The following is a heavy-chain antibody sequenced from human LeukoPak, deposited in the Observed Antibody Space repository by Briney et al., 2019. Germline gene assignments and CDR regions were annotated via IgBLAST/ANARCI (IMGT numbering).Heavy chain of an antibody. D-gene: IGHD2-15*01. CDR1: GFTFSSYG. Sequence: GGSLRLSCAASGFTFSSYGMHWVRQAPGKGLEWVAVIWYDGSNKYYADSVKGRFTISRDNSKNTLYLQMNSLRAEDTAVYYCAREHPRYRSGGSCYPDYYFDYWGQGTLVTVSS. J-gene: IGHJ4*02. V-gene: IGHV3-33*01. CDR3: AREHPRYRSGGSCYPDYYFDY. CDR2: IWYDGSNK.